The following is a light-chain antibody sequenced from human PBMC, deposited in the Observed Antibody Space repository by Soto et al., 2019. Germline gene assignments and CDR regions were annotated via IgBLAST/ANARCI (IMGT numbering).Light chain of an antibody. J-gene: IGLJ2*01. CDR1: SSDVGSHNL. V-gene: IGLV2-23*02. CDR3: CSFARASTFDV. Sequence: QSALTQPASVSGSPGQSITISCTGTSSDVGSHNLVSWYQQHPGKAPKLLIYEVSKQPSGVSNRFSGAKSGDTASLTISGLQAEDEADYYCCSFARASTFDVFGGGTQRTVL. CDR2: EVS.